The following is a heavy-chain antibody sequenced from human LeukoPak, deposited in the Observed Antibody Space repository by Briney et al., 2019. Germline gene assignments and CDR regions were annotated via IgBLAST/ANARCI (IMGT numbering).Heavy chain of an antibody. Sequence: PGGSLRLSCAASRFTLSTYWMSWVRQAPGKGLERAAHIKQDGSQEYYVDSVKGRFTISRDSAKNSLYLQMNSLRAEDTAVYYCARGVPYDSWSGPHYSDYWGQGTLVTVSS. CDR3: ARGVPYDSWSGPHYSDY. CDR2: IKQDGSQE. CDR1: RFTLSTYW. J-gene: IGHJ4*02. V-gene: IGHV3-7*01. D-gene: IGHD3-3*01.